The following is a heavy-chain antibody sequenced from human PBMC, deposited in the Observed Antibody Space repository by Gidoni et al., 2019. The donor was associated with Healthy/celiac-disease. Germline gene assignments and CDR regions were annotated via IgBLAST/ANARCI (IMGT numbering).Heavy chain of an antibody. D-gene: IGHD3-10*01. CDR1: GFTFSSYG. CDR2: ISYDGSNR. Sequence: QVHLVESGGGVVQPGRSLRLSCAASGFTFSSYGMHWVRQAPGKGLEWVAVISYDGSNRYYADSVKGRFTISRDNSKNTLYLQMNSLRAEDTAVYYCAIRGPSDAFDIWGQGTMVTVSS. J-gene: IGHJ3*02. CDR3: AIRGPSDAFDI. V-gene: IGHV3-30*03.